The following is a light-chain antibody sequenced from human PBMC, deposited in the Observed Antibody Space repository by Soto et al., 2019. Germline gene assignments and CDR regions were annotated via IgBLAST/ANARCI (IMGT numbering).Light chain of an antibody. V-gene: IGKV1-5*03. J-gene: IGKJ4*01. Sequence: DIPMTQSPSTLSASVGERVTITCRARQSISSWLAWYQQKPGKAPKLLIYKASSLESGVPSRFSGSGSGTEFTLTISNLQPDDFATYYCQQYNSYPLTFGGGTKVEIK. CDR3: QQYNSYPLT. CDR1: QSISSW. CDR2: KAS.